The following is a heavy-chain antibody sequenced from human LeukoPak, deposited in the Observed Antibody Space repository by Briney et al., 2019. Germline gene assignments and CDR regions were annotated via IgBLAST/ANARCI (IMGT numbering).Heavy chain of an antibody. CDR1: GITFSSYA. CDR2: ISGSGGST. D-gene: IGHD1-26*01. J-gene: IGHJ4*02. Sequence: GGSLRLSCAASGITFSSYAMSWVRQAPGKGLEWVSAISGSGGSTYYADSVKGRFTISRDNSKDTLYLQMNSLRAEDTAVYYCAKDPGSRPAYFDYWGQGTLVTVSS. CDR3: AKDPGSRPAYFDY. V-gene: IGHV3-23*01.